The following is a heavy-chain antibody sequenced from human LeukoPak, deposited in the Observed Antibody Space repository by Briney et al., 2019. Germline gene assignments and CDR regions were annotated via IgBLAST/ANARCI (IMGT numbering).Heavy chain of an antibody. J-gene: IGHJ4*02. CDR3: ARDRLGPSFSVSHFDL. V-gene: IGHV3-20*04. CDR1: GFRFVEYG. CDR2: INYNGAIT. D-gene: IGHD3-3*02. Sequence: PGGSLRLSCATSGFRFVEYGLSWVRRAPGKGLEWLCAINYNGAITDYADSVKGRFTISRDNAQNSLYLRMDSLRAEDTALYYCARDRLGPSFSVSHFDLWGQGTLVTVSS.